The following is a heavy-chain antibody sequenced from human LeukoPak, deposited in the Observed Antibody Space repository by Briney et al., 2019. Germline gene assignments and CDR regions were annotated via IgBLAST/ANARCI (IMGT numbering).Heavy chain of an antibody. Sequence: SQTLSLTCAVYGGSFSGYYWSSTRHPPGNGLESNGEINHSGITNSKHTLKSRVNISVDTSKTQFSLKLSSVTAADTAVYYCARYLTGYFRWFDPWGQGTLVTVSS. CDR2: INHSGIT. D-gene: IGHD3-9*01. V-gene: IGHV4-34*01. CDR3: ARYLTGYFRWFDP. J-gene: IGHJ5*02. CDR1: GGSFSGYY.